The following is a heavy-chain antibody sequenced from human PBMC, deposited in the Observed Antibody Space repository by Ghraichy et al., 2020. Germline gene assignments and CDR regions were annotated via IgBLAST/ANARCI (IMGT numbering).Heavy chain of an antibody. CDR2: ISYDGSNK. V-gene: IGHV3-30-3*01. CDR3: ARFGDSYGDYLVVWYFDL. Sequence: SLNISCAASGFTFSSYAMHWVRRAPGKGLEWVAVISYDGSNKYYADSVKGRFTISRDNSKNTLYLQMNSLRAEDTAVYYCARFGDSYGDYLVVWYFDLWGRGTLVTVSS. J-gene: IGHJ2*01. D-gene: IGHD4-17*01. CDR1: GFTFSSYA.